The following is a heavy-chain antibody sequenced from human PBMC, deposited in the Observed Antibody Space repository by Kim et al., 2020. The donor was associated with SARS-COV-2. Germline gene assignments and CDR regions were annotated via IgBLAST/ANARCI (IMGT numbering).Heavy chain of an antibody. CDR2: IYYSGST. V-gene: IGHV4-39*02. J-gene: IGHJ6*02. D-gene: IGHD4-17*01. CDR3: ATRRAYGDYHMDV. Sequence: SETLSLTYSVSGGSISSSSYYWAWIRQPPGKGLEWIGNIYYSGSTYYNPSFKSRVTISVDTPKNHFSLKLRSVTAADTAVYFCATRRAYGDYHMDVWGQGTTVTVSS. CDR1: GGSISSSSYY.